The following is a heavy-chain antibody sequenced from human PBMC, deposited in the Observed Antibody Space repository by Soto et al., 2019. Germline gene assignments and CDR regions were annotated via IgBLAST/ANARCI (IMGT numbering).Heavy chain of an antibody. CDR1: GYLFTSYG. CDR2: ISTYNGNT. D-gene: IGHD6-19*01. J-gene: IGHJ1*01. V-gene: IGHV1-18*01. Sequence: QVQLVQSGAEVKKPGASIKVSCKASGYLFTSYGINWVRQAPGQGPEWMGWISTYNGNTNYAQKNQGRVTMTTDTSTSTAYMELKTLRSDETAVYYCARDLGIAVAGLFQDWGQGTLVIVSS. CDR3: ARDLGIAVAGLFQD.